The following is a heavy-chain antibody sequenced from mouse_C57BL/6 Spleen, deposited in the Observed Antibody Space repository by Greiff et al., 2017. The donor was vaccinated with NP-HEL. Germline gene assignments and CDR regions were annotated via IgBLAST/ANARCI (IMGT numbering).Heavy chain of an antibody. CDR3: ARETGKEGFDY. D-gene: IGHD4-1*01. J-gene: IGHJ2*01. CDR1: GFTFSSYA. Sequence: EVQRVESGGGLVKPGGSLKLSCAASGFTFSSYAMSWVRQTPEKRLEWVATISDGGSYTYYPDNVKGRFTISRDNATNNLYLQMSHLKSEDTAVYYCARETGKEGFDYWGQGTTLTVSS. V-gene: IGHV5-4*01. CDR2: ISDGGSYT.